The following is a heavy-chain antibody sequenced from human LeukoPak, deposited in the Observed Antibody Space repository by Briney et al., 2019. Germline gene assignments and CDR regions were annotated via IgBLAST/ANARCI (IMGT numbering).Heavy chain of an antibody. J-gene: IGHJ5*02. V-gene: IGHV1-69*01. Sequence: SVKVSCKASGGSFSSYAINWVRQAPGQGLEWMGGFIPIFGTANYAQKFQGRVTITADESTSTAYMELSSLRSEDTAVYYCARKMRDYDFWSGYPYNWFDPWGQGTLVTVSS. CDR3: ARKMRDYDFWSGYPYNWFDP. CDR1: GGSFSSYA. CDR2: FIPIFGTA. D-gene: IGHD3-3*01.